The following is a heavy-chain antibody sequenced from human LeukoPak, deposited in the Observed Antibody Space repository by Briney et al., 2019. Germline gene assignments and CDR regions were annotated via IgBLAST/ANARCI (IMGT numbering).Heavy chain of an antibody. CDR1: GVSISSYY. Sequence: SETLSLTCTVSGVSISSYYWSWIRQPPGKGLEWIGNIYYSGSTNYNPSLKSRVTISVDTSKNQFSLNLTSVTAADTAVYYCARYGAAIIARFDYWGQGTLVTVSS. CDR2: IYYSGST. V-gene: IGHV4-59*08. D-gene: IGHD5-24*01. J-gene: IGHJ4*02. CDR3: ARYGAAIIARFDY.